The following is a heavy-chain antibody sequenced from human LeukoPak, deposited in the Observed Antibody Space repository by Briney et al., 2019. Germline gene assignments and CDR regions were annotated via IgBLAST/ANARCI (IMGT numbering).Heavy chain of an antibody. Sequence: GGSLRLSCAASGFTFSSYAMSWVRQAPGKGLEWVSAISGSGGSTYYADSVKGRFTISRDNSKNTLYLQMNSLRAEDTAVYYCAKAGYYDSSGYYYYYYMDVWGKGTTVNVSS. CDR3: AKAGYYDSSGYYYYYYMDV. D-gene: IGHD3-22*01. V-gene: IGHV3-23*01. CDR2: ISGSGGST. J-gene: IGHJ6*03. CDR1: GFTFSSYA.